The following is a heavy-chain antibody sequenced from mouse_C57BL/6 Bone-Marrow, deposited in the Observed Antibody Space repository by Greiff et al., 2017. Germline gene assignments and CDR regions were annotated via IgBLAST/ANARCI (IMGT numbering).Heavy chain of an antibody. CDR1: GYTFTSYG. D-gene: IGHD2-3*01. J-gene: IGHJ3*01. CDR3: GKTAGWLLPFAY. CDR2: IYPRSGNT. Sequence: QVQLQQSGAELARPGASVKLSCKASGYTFTSYGISWVKQRTGQGLEWIGEIYPRSGNTYYNEKFKGKATLTADKSSSTAYMELRSLTSEDSAVYFCGKTAGWLLPFAYWGQGTLVTVSA. V-gene: IGHV1-81*01.